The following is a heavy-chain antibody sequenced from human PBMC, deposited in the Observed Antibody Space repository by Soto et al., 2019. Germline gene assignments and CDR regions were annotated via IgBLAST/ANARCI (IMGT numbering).Heavy chain of an antibody. J-gene: IGHJ6*03. CDR1: GYTFTSYG. Sequence: QVQLVQSGAEVKKAGASVKVACKASGYTFTSYGISWVRQAPGQGLEWMGWISAYNGNTNYAQKLQGRVTMTTDTSTSTAYMELRSLRSDDTAVYYCARRTMTDYYYYYYMDVWRKGTTVTVSS. D-gene: IGHD3-3*01. V-gene: IGHV1-18*01. CDR2: ISAYNGNT. CDR3: ARRTMTDYYYYYYMDV.